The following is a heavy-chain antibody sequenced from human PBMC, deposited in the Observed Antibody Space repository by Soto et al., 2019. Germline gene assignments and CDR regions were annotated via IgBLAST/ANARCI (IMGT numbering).Heavy chain of an antibody. V-gene: IGHV4-30-4*01. CDR2: IFYSGST. J-gene: IGHJ6*02. CDR3: ARAIFGVVWASYSMDV. Sequence: PSETLSLTCTVSGGSISNNDYYWSWIRQPPRKGLECIGYIFYSGSTLYNAALESRITMSVDTSKNQFSLQLSSVTPADTDVYFCARAIFGVVWASYSMDVWGQGTTVTVSS. D-gene: IGHD3-3*01. CDR1: GGSISNNDYY.